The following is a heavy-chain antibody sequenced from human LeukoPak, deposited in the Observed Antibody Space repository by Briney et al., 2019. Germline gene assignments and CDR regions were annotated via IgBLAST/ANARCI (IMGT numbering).Heavy chain of an antibody. CDR1: GFTFSSYW. CDR3: ARGFTVTTLGY. Sequence: GGSLRLSCAASGFTFSSYWMAWVRQAPGKGLEWVANIQQGGSHKYYVDSVKGRFTISRDNAKNSLYLQMNSLRAEDTAVYYCARGFTVTTLGYWGQGTLVTVSS. CDR2: IQQGGSHK. V-gene: IGHV3-7*01. J-gene: IGHJ4*02. D-gene: IGHD4-17*01.